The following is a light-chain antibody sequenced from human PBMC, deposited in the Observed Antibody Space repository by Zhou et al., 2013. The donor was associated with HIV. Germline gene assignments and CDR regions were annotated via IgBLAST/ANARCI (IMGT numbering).Light chain of an antibody. Sequence: DIQMTQSPSSLSASIGDRVTITCRASQSIGRNLNWYQQKPGSAPKALIYAASKLRSGVPSRFRGSGSGTDFTLTISSLQPDDFATYYCQQSYDIPITFGPGTKVDIK. V-gene: IGKV1-39*01. J-gene: IGKJ3*01. CDR1: QSIGRN. CDR2: AAS. CDR3: QQSYDIPIT.